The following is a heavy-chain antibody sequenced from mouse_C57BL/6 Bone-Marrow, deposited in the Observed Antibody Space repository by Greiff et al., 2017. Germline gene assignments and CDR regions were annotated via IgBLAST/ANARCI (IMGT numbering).Heavy chain of an antibody. D-gene: IGHD1-1*01. Sequence: EVQLQQSGAELVRPGASVKLSCTASGFNIKDYYMHWVKQRPEQGLEWIGRIDPEDGDTEYAQKFQGKATMTADTSSHTAYLQLSSLTSVDTAVYFCTTALITTVVVEWFAYWGQGTLVTVSA. CDR2: IDPEDGDT. CDR1: GFNIKDYY. CDR3: TTALITTVVVEWFAY. J-gene: IGHJ3*01. V-gene: IGHV14-1*01.